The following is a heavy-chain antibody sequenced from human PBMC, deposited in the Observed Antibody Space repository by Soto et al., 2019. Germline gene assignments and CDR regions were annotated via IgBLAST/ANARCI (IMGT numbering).Heavy chain of an antibody. V-gene: IGHV3-23*01. J-gene: IGHJ4*02. CDR3: AKDLKTTVVRAYDY. CDR2: IGGSGSPT. D-gene: IGHD4-17*01. Sequence: EVQLLESGGGFVQPGGSLRLSCAASGFSFSSYAMTWVRQAPGKGSEWVSVIGGSGSPTYYADSVKGRFTISRDNSKNTLYLQMNSLRAEDTAVYYCAKDLKTTVVRAYDYWGQGTLVTVSS. CDR1: GFSFSSYA.